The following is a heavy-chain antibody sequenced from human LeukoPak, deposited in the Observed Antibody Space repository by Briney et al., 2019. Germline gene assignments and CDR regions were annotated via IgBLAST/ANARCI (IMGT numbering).Heavy chain of an antibody. J-gene: IGHJ4*02. V-gene: IGHV4-38-2*02. CDR2: IYHSGST. CDR1: GYSISSGYY. Sequence: SETLSLTCAVSGYSISSGYYWGWIRQPPGKGLEWIGSIYHSGSTYYNPSLKSRVTISVDTSKNQFSLKLSSETAADTAVYYCAREEDIAVDNFDYWGQGTLVTVSS. D-gene: IGHD6-19*01. CDR3: AREEDIAVDNFDY.